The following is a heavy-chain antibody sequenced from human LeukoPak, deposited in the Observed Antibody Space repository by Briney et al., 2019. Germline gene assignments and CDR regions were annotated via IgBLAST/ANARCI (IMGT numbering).Heavy chain of an antibody. CDR3: ARGHCSSTSCYWANWFDP. CDR1: GYSFTSYW. J-gene: IGHJ5*02. V-gene: IGHV5-51*01. CDR2: IYPGDSDT. D-gene: IGHD2-2*01. Sequence: GESLKISCKGSGYSFTSYWIGWMRQMPGKGLEWMGIIYPGDSDTRYSPSFQGQVTISADKSISTAYLQWSSLKASDTAMYYCARGHCSSTSCYWANWFDPWGQGTLVTVSS.